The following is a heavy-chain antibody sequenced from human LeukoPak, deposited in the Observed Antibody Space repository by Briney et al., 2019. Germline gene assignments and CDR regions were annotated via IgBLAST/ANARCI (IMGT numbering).Heavy chain of an antibody. J-gene: IGHJ5*02. V-gene: IGHV4-59*01. CDR2: IYYTGST. CDR3: ARVVTYYYDSSGYPSGGFDP. D-gene: IGHD3-22*01. CDR1: GGSISSYY. Sequence: SETLSLTCTVSGGSISSYYWSWIRQPPGKGLEWIGYIYYTGSTNHNPSLKSRVTISVDTSKNQFSLKLSSVTAADTAVYYCARVVTYYYDSSGYPSGGFDPWGQGTLVTVSS.